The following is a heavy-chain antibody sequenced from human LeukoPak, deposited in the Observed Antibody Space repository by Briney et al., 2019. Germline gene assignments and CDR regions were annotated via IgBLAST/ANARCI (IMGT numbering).Heavy chain of an antibody. D-gene: IGHD2-15*01. Sequence: GGTLRLSCAASGFTFSSYWMSWVRQAPGKGLEWVANIKQDGSEKYYVDSVKGRFTISRDNAKNSLYLQMNSLRAEDTAVYYCARVGYCSGGSCFPAYYMDVWGKGTTVTVSS. J-gene: IGHJ6*03. CDR3: ARVGYCSGGSCFPAYYMDV. V-gene: IGHV3-7*01. CDR2: IKQDGSEK. CDR1: GFTFSSYW.